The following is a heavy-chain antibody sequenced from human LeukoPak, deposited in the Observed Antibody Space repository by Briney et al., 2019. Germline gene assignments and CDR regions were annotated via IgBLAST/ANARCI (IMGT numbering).Heavy chain of an antibody. J-gene: IGHJ4*02. CDR2: MNPNSGDT. CDR3: AREHYSDSGSHDY. Sequence: GASVKVSCKASGYTFTTYDITWVRQATGQGLDGMGWMNPNSGDTAYAQKFQGTVTITRNTAISTAYMELSSLRSQDTDVYYCAREHYSDSGSHDYWGQGTLVTVPS. D-gene: IGHD3-22*01. CDR1: GYTFTTYD. V-gene: IGHV1-8*03.